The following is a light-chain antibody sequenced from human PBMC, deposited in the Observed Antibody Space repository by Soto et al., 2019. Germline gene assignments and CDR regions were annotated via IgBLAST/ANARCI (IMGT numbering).Light chain of an antibody. CDR1: QSVSIW. Sequence: DIQMTQSPSTLSASVGDRVTITCRASQSVSIWLAWYQQKPGKAPKLLIHQASTVENGVPSRFSGSGSGTAFTLTISSLQPDDFATYYCHQDDIYPVTFGGGTKVEIK. CDR3: HQDDIYPVT. V-gene: IGKV1-5*03. J-gene: IGKJ4*01. CDR2: QAS.